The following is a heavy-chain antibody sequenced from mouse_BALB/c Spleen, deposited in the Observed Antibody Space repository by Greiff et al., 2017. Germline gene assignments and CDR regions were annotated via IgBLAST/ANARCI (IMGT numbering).Heavy chain of an antibody. CDR2: ISSGGSYT. J-gene: IGHJ3*01. V-gene: IGHV5-6-4*01. CDR3: TRDREWPAWFAY. Sequence: EVKLMESGGGLVKPGGSLKLSCAASGFTFSSYTMSWVRQTPEKRLEWVATISSGGSYTYYPDSVKGRFTISRDNAKNTLYLQMSSLKSEDTAMYYCTRDREWPAWFAYWGQGTLVTVSA. D-gene: IGHD3-3*01. CDR1: GFTFSSYT.